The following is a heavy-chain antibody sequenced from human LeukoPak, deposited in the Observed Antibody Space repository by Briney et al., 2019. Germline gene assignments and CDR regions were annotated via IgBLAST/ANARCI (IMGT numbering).Heavy chain of an antibody. D-gene: IGHD5-18*01. V-gene: IGHV1-18*04. Sequence: ASVKVSCKASGYTFTGYYMHWVRQAPGQGLEWMGWISAYNGNTNYAQKLQGRVTMTTDTSTSTAYMELRSLRSDDTAVYYCARGYPVDTAMEINYYYYYYMDVWGKGTTVTVSS. J-gene: IGHJ6*03. CDR2: ISAYNGNT. CDR1: GYTFTGYY. CDR3: ARGYPVDTAMEINYYYYYYMDV.